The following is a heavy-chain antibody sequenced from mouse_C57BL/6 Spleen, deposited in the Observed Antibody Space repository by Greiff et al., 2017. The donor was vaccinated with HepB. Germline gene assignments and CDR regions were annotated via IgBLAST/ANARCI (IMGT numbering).Heavy chain of an antibody. J-gene: IGHJ4*01. Sequence: EVQLQESGPGLGKPSQSLSLTCSVTGYSITSGYYWNWIRQFPGNKLEWMGYISYDGSNNYNPSLKNRISITRETSKNQFCLKLNSVTTEDTATYYCARWVITTVVANDAMDYWGQGTSVTVSS. CDR3: ARWVITTVVANDAMDY. CDR1: GYSITSGYY. CDR2: ISYDGSN. V-gene: IGHV3-6*01. D-gene: IGHD1-1*01.